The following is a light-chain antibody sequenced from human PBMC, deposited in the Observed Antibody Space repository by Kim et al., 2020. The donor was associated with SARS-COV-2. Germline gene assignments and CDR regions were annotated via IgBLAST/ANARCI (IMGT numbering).Light chain of an antibody. J-gene: IGKJ2*01. CDR1: QSISSW. CDR2: DAS. Sequence: DIQMTQSPSTLSASVGDRVTITCRASQSISSWLAWYQQKPGKAPKLLIYDASSFESGVPSRFSGSGSGTEFTLTISSLQPDDFATYYCQQYNSPYTFGQGTKLEI. CDR3: QQYNSPYT. V-gene: IGKV1-5*01.